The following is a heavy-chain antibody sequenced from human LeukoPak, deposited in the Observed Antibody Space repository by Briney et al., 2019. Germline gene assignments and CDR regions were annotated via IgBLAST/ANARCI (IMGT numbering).Heavy chain of an antibody. Sequence: ASAKVSCKASGYTFTSYYMHWVRQAPGQGLEWMGIINPSGGSTSYAQTFKGRVTMTRDTSTSTVYMELSSLRSEDTAVYDCARSGDSGYDYEEYYYYMDVWGKGTTVTVSS. J-gene: IGHJ6*03. CDR2: INPSGGST. D-gene: IGHD5-12*01. V-gene: IGHV1-46*01. CDR1: GYTFTSYY. CDR3: ARSGDSGYDYEEYYYYMDV.